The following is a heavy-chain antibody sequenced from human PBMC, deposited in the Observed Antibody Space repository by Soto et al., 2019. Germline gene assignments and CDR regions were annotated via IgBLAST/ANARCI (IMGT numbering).Heavy chain of an antibody. CDR3: ARDGGYSGYDYAHYYGMDV. D-gene: IGHD5-12*01. Sequence: ASVKVSCKDSGYTKTGYYMHWVRQAPGQGLEWMGWINPNSGGTNYAQKFQGWVTMTRDTSISTAYMELSRLRSDDTAVYYCARDGGYSGYDYAHYYGMDVWGQGTTVTVSS. J-gene: IGHJ6*02. V-gene: IGHV1-2*04. CDR1: GYTKTGYY. CDR2: INPNSGGT.